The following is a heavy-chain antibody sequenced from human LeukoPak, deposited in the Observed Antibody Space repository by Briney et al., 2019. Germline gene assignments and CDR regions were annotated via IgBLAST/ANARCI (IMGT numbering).Heavy chain of an antibody. V-gene: IGHV3-21*01. D-gene: IGHD4-17*01. CDR2: ISSSSSYI. CDR3: ARGRLRSNAFDI. J-gene: IGHJ3*02. CDR1: GFTFGSYS. Sequence: GGSLRLSCAASGFTFGSYSMNWVRQAPGKGLEWVSSISSSSSYIYYADSVKGRFTISRDNAKNSLYLQMNSLRAEDTAVYYCARGRLRSNAFDIWGQGTMVTVSS.